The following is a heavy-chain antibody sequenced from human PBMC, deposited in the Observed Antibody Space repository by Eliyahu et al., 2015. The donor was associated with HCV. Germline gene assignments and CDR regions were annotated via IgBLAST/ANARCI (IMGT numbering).Heavy chain of an antibody. CDR2: IYYSGST. D-gene: IGHD2-2*01. CDR1: GGSXSSGGYX. V-gene: IGHV4-31*03. Sequence: QVQLQESGPGLVKPSQTLSLTCTVSGGSXSSGGYXWXWXRQHPGKGLEWIGGIYYSGSTFYNPSLKSRVNISVDTSKNQFSLKLSSVTAADTAVYYCARVWDDIVVVPTEAAQGRWFGPWGQGTLVTVSS. CDR3: ARVWDDIVVVPTEAAQGRWFGP. J-gene: IGHJ5*02.